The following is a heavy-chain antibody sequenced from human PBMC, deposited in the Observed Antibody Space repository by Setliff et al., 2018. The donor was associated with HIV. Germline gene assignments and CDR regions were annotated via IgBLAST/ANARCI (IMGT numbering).Heavy chain of an antibody. CDR2: IHYTGNT. Sequence: LSLTCTVSGYPISSGYYWGWIRQPPGKGLEWIGSIHYTGNTYNTPSLKSRLTISVDASKNQISLKLASVTAADTAIYFCAREGDGIDYWGQGILVTVSS. CDR1: GYPISSGYY. D-gene: IGHD2-21*02. V-gene: IGHV4-38-2*02. J-gene: IGHJ4*02. CDR3: AREGDGIDY.